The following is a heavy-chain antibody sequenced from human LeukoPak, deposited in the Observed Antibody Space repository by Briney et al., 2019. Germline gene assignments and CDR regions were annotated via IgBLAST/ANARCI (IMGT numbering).Heavy chain of an antibody. CDR1: GFTFSSYS. V-gene: IGHV3-53*01. Sequence: GGSLRLSCAASGFTFSSYSMNWVRQAPGMGLEWVSVIYSGGDTYYADSVKGRFTISRDTSKNTLNLQMNSLRAEDTALYYCARDWRVWGQGTLVTVSS. CDR3: ARDWRV. CDR2: IYSGGDT. D-gene: IGHD3-3*01. J-gene: IGHJ4*02.